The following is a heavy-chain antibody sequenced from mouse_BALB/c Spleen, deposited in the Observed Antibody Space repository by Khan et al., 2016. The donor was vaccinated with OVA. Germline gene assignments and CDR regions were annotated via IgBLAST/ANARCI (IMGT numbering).Heavy chain of an antibody. CDR1: GYSFTSYY. D-gene: IGHD2-2*01. J-gene: IGHJ3*01. CDR2: IDPFSGGS. V-gene: IGHV1-31*01. Sequence: VQLKESGPELMKPGASVKISCKASGYSFTSYYIHCVMQRHGESLEWIGYIDPFSGGSTYNQKFKGKATLTVDKSSSTAYIHLSNLTSEDSAVYYCTRHGYVAWFTYWGQGTLVTVSA. CDR3: TRHGYVAWFTY.